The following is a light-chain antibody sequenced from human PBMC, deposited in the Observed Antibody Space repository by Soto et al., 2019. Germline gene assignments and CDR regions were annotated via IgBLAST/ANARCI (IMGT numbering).Light chain of an antibody. Sequence: DTVITQSPSTVSVSPGEGATLSCRASQSIRSNLAWYQQKPGQAPRLLIYDASTRATGIPARFSGSGSGTEFTLSISSLQSEAFAVYNCQLRTNWPWTSCQAANEDIK. V-gene: IGKV3-15*01. CDR3: QLRTNWPWT. J-gene: IGKJ1*01. CDR1: QSIRSN. CDR2: DAS.